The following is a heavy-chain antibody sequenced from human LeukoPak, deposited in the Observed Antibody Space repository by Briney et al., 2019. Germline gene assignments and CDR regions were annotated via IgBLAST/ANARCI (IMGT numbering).Heavy chain of an antibody. CDR1: GFTFSSYG. D-gene: IGHD3-10*01. J-gene: IGHJ4*02. CDR3: AKDLWFGELHPSRAAAEY. Sequence: GGSLRLSCAASGFTFSSYGMHWVRQAPGKGLEWVAFIRYDGSNKYYADSVKGRFTISRDNSKNTLYLQMNSLRAEDTAVYYCAKDLWFGELHPSRAAAEYWGQGTLVTVSS. V-gene: IGHV3-30*02. CDR2: IRYDGSNK.